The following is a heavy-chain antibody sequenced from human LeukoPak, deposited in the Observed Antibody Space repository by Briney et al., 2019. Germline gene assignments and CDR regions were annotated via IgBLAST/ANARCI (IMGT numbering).Heavy chain of an antibody. J-gene: IGHJ4*02. CDR1: GFAFSSYA. Sequence: QAGGSLRLSCAGSGFAFSSYAMSWVRQAPGKGLEWVSAISGSGDSTYYADSVKGRFTSSRDNSKNTLYLQMNSLRAEDTAVYYCARGRTVRGVIIPIDYWGQGTLVTVSS. D-gene: IGHD3-10*01. CDR2: ISGSGDST. V-gene: IGHV3-23*01. CDR3: ARGRTVRGVIIPIDY.